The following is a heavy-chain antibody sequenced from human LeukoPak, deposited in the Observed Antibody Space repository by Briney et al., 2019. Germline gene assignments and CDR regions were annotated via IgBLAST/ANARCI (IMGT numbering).Heavy chain of an antibody. J-gene: IGHJ4*02. Sequence: SETLSLTCTVSGGSIKNHYWSWIRQPPGQGLEWIAYINDNGHSGYNPSLESRVTISIDTSKNHFSLRLRSVSAADTAVYYCARESADYMRGSFSEYWGQGILVTVSS. V-gene: IGHV4-59*11. CDR3: ARESADYMRGSFSEY. CDR2: INDNGHS. CDR1: GGSIKNHY. D-gene: IGHD3-16*01.